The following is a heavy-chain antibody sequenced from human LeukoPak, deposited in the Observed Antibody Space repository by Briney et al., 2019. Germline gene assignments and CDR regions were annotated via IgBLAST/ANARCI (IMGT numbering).Heavy chain of an antibody. Sequence: PETPSDTCTVSGGSISSSSDYWGWIRQPPGRGLEWLGRIVCSGTTYYNPSLNSTQTTSRHTSKNQFSLKISSVTAADTAVYYCARGRYYYDSSGYPIDALDIWSQASMVTVSS. D-gene: IGHD3-22*01. CDR1: GGSISSSSDY. CDR3: ARGRYYYDSSGYPIDALDI. CDR2: IVCSGTT. V-gene: IGHV4-39*01. J-gene: IGHJ3*02.